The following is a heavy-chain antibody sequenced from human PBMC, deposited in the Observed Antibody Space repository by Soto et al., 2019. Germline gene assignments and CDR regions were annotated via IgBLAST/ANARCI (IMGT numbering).Heavy chain of an antibody. CDR3: ARRHPYSGSYEDPGYYYYGMDV. D-gene: IGHD1-26*01. J-gene: IGHJ6*02. CDR1: GGSISSSSYY. Sequence: SETLSLTCTVSGGSISSSSYYWGWIRQPPGKGLEWIGSIYYSGSTYYNPSLKSRVTISVDTSKNQFSLKLSSVTAADTAVYYCARRHPYSGSYEDPGYYYYGMDVWGQGTTVTVS. V-gene: IGHV4-39*01. CDR2: IYYSGST.